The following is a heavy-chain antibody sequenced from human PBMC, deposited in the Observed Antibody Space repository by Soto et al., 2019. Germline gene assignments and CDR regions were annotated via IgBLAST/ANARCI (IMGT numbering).Heavy chain of an antibody. CDR3: AHSKGSSSWSGNWNDGGDAFDI. CDR1: GFSLSTSGVG. D-gene: IGHD6-13*01. V-gene: IGHV2-5*02. Sequence: SGPTLVKPTQTLTLTCTFSGFSLSTSGVGVGWIRQPPGKALEWLALIYWDDDKRYSPSLKSRLTITKDTSKNQVVLTMTNMDPVDTATYYCAHSKGSSSWSGNWNDGGDAFDIWGQGTMVTVSS. CDR2: IYWDDDK. J-gene: IGHJ3*02.